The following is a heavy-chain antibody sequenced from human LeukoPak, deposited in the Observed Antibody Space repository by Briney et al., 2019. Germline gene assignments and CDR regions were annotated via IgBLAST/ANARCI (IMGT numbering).Heavy chain of an antibody. CDR3: ASRGYSYGQRFDY. J-gene: IGHJ4*02. CDR1: GGSISSYY. D-gene: IGHD5-18*01. CDR2: VYYSGST. Sequence: SETLSLTCTVSGGSISSYYWSWIRQPPGKGLEWIGYVYYSGSTNNNPSLKSRVTMAVDVSKNQFSLKLSSVTAADTAVYYCASRGYSYGQRFDYWGQGTLVTVSS. V-gene: IGHV4-59*08.